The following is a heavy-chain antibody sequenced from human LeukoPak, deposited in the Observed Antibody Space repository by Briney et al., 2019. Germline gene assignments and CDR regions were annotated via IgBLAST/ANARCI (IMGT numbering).Heavy chain of an antibody. V-gene: IGHV3-21*01. CDR2: ISSSSSYI. J-gene: IGHJ4*02. CDR1: GFTFSSYN. CDR3: ARDKNSEITTVDY. Sequence: GGSLRLSRAASGFTFSSYNMNWVRQAPGKGLEWVSSISSSSSYIYYADSVKGRFTISRDNAKNSLYLQMNSLRAEDTAVYYCARDKNSEITTVDYWGQGTLVTVSS. D-gene: IGHD4-17*01.